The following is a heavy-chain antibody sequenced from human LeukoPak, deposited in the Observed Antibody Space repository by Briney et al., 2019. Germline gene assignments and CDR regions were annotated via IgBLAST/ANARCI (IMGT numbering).Heavy chain of an antibody. V-gene: IGHV4-39*01. Sequence: PSETLSLTRTVSGGSISSSTYYWGWIRQPPGKGLEWIGSIYYSGTTYYNPSLKSRVTISADTSKNQFSLKLSSVTAADTAVCYCAGGRSSVLGYWGQGTLVTVSS. CDR1: GGSISSSTYY. J-gene: IGHJ4*02. CDR3: AGGRSSVLGY. D-gene: IGHD6-19*01. CDR2: IYYSGTT.